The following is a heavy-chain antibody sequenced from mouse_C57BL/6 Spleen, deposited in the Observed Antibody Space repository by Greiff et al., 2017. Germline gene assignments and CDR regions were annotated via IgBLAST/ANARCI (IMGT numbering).Heavy chain of an antibody. J-gene: IGHJ4*01. V-gene: IGHV1-62-2*01. D-gene: IGHD2-1*01. CDR3: ARHWFYYCNYEESCYAMDG. Sequence: VQLQQSGAELVKPGASVKLSCKASGYTFTEYTIHWVKQRPGQGLEWIGWFYPGSGSIKYNEKFKDKATLTADKSSSTVYMELSRLTSEDSAVYFCARHWFYYCNYEESCYAMDGWGKGTSVTVSS. CDR2: FYPGSGSI. CDR1: GYTFTEYT.